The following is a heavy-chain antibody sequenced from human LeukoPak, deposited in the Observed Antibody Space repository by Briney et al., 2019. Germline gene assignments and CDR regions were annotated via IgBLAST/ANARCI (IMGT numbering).Heavy chain of an antibody. J-gene: IGHJ4*02. CDR2: IKQDGSEK. Sequence: QAGGSLRLSCAVSGFSVSGYWMTWVRQAPGKGLDWVANIKQDGSEKNYVDSVKGRFTISRDNAENSLFLQMNSLRVEDTAVYYCAREWRGEIAAAGTRIKGDSWGQGPLAAVSS. CDR1: GFSVSGYW. CDR3: AREWRGEIAAAGTRIKGDS. V-gene: IGHV3-7*01. D-gene: IGHD6-13*01.